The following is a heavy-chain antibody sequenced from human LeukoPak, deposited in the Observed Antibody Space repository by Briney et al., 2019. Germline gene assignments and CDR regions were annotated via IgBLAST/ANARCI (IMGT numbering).Heavy chain of an antibody. V-gene: IGHV4-61*02. CDR1: GVSISRGSHY. J-gene: IGHJ4*02. D-gene: IGHD2-8*01. CDR3: ARAFLGVFDY. Sequence: SQTLSLTCTVSGVSISRGSHYWSWIRQPAGKGLEWIGRIHTIGNANYSPSLKSRVTISVDTSKNQFSLKLSSVTAADTAVYYCARAFLGVFDYWGQGTLVTVSS. CDR2: IHTIGNA.